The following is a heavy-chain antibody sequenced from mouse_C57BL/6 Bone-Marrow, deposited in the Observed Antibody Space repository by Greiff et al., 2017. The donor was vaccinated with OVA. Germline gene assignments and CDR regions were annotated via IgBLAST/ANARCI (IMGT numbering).Heavy chain of an antibody. CDR3: AREELRAWFAY. CDR2: IYPRSGNT. CDR1: GYTFTSYG. J-gene: IGHJ3*01. D-gene: IGHD2-4*01. Sequence: VHLVESGAELARPGASVKLSCKASGYTFTSYGISWVKQRTGQGLEWIGEIYPRSGNTYYNEKFKGKATLTADKSSSTAYMELRSLTSEDSAVYFCAREELRAWFAYWGQGTLVTVSA. V-gene: IGHV1-81*01.